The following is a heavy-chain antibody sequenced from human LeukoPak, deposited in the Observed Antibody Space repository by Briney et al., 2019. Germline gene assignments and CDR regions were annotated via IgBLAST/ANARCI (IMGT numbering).Heavy chain of an antibody. D-gene: IGHD3-16*02. J-gene: IGHJ4*02. CDR1: GYTFTGYY. CDR3: ARDSYVWGSYRPRGDFDY. Sequence: ASVKVSCKASGYTFTGYYMHWVRQAPGQGLEWMGWISAYNGNTNYAQKLQGRVTMTTDTSTSTAYMELRSLRSDDTAVYYCARDSYVWGSYRPRGDFDYWGQGTLVTVSS. V-gene: IGHV1-18*04. CDR2: ISAYNGNT.